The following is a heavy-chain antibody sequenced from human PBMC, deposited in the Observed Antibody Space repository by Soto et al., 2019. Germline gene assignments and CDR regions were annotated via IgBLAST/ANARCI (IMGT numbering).Heavy chain of an antibody. CDR3: TSEWEVLRFLGIVNGWFDP. V-gene: IGHV3-15*07. D-gene: IGHD3-3*01. CDR2: IKSKTDGGTT. CDR1: GFTFSNAW. J-gene: IGHJ5*02. Sequence: GGSLRLSCAASGFTFSNAWMNWVRQAPGKGLEWVGRIKSKTDGGTTDYAAPVKGRFTISRDDSKNTLYLQMNSLKTEDTAVYYCTSEWEVLRFLGIVNGWFDPWGQGTLVTVSS.